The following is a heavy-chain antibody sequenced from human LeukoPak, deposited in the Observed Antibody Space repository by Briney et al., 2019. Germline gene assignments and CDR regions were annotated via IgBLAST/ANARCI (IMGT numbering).Heavy chain of an antibody. CDR3: ARDASAYN. Sequence: ASVKVSCKAYGYSFTTYGINWVRQAPGQGLGWLGWIAPKNGNTNYLQKFQARLTLTADTSTSTVYMELRSLTFDDSAMYYCARDASAYNWGQGTLVTVS. J-gene: IGHJ4*02. CDR2: IAPKNGNT. D-gene: IGHD4-11*01. V-gene: IGHV1-18*01. CDR1: GYSFTTYG.